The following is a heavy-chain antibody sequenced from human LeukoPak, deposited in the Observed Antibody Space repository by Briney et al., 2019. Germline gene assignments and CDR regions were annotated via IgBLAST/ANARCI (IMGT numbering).Heavy chain of an antibody. CDR1: GFTFSSSW. CDR3: ARDPEPGGGSWIPFDY. J-gene: IGHJ4*02. V-gene: IGHV3-7*01. D-gene: IGHD3-16*01. Sequence: GGSLRLSCAASGFTFSSSWMSWVRQAPGKGLEWVTNIKPDGSEKYYVDSVKGRFTISRDNAKNSLYLQMNSLRAEDTAVYYCARDPEPGGGSWIPFDYWGQGTLVTVSS. CDR2: IKPDGSEK.